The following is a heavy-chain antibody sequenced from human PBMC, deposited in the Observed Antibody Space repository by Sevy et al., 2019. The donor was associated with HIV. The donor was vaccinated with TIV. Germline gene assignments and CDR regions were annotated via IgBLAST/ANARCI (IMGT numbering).Heavy chain of an antibody. CDR1: GFTFSSYA. D-gene: IGHD3-16*01. J-gene: IGHJ6*02. Sequence: GGSLRLSCAASGFTFSSYAMHWVRQAPGKGLEWVAVISYEGSNKYYADSVKGRFTISRDNSKNTLYLQMNSLRAEDTAVYYCARDLQVRSPWGNYYYYGMDVWGQGTTVTVSS. CDR2: ISYEGSNK. V-gene: IGHV3-30-3*01. CDR3: ARDLQVRSPWGNYYYYGMDV.